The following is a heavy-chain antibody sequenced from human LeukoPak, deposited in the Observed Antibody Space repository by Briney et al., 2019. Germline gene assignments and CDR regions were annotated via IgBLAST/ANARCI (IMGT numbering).Heavy chain of an antibody. CDR3: AREAGSSWYFWFDP. D-gene: IGHD6-13*01. CDR2: INPNSGGT. V-gene: IGHV1-2*02. CDR1: GGTFSSYA. J-gene: IGHJ5*02. Sequence: GASVKVSCKASGGTFSSYAISWVRQAPGQGLEWMGWINPNSGGTNYAQKFQGRVTMTRDTSISTAYMELSRLRSDDTAVYYCAREAGSSWYFWFDPWGQGTLVTVSS.